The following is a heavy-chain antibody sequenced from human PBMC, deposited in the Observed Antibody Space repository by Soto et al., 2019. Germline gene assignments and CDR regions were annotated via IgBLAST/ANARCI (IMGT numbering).Heavy chain of an antibody. CDR1: GFTFTTYG. V-gene: IGHV3-33*01. Sequence: QVELVEWGGGVVQPGRSLRISCAASGFTFTTYGMHWVRQAPGKGLEWGAHIWYDGSNKYYADSVKGRFTISRDNSKGTVFLQMNRLRAEDTAVYYCARDGAMILTEWGQGTLVTVSS. D-gene: IGHD1-26*01. CDR3: ARDGAMILTE. CDR2: IWYDGSNK. J-gene: IGHJ4*02.